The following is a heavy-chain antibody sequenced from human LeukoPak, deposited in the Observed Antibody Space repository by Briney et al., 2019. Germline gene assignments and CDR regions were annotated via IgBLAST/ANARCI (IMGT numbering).Heavy chain of an antibody. Sequence: GGSMRLSCAASGFTFSSYSMNWVRQAPGKGLAWVSSISSSSSYIKYADPVKGRFTISRDNAKNSLYLQMNSLRAEDTAMYYCTSEPCSGGSCYGGDYWGQVILVTVSS. CDR2: ISSSSSYI. CDR1: GFTFSSYS. V-gene: IGHV3-21*01. CDR3: TSEPCSGGSCYGGDY. J-gene: IGHJ4*02. D-gene: IGHD2-15*01.